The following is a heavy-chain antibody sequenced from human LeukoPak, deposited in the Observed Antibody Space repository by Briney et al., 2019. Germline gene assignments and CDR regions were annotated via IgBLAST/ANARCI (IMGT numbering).Heavy chain of an antibody. CDR1: GFTFRNYY. J-gene: IGHJ5*02. CDR3: AKGYCSGGSCRPLNWFDP. CDR2: IDRDGSDK. Sequence: GGSLRLSCVASGFTFRNYYMSWVRQAPGKGLEGVANIDRDGSDKYYVDSVKGRFTISRDNAKNSLYLQMNSLRAEDTAVYYCAKGYCSGGSCRPLNWFDPWGQGTLVTVSS. D-gene: IGHD2-15*01. V-gene: IGHV3-7*03.